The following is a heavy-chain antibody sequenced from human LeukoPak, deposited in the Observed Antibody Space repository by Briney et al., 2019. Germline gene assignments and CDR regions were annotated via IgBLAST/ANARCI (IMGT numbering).Heavy chain of an antibody. CDR2: ISGSGGST. Sequence: GGSLRLSCAASGFTFSSYAMSWVRQAPGKGLEWVSAISGSGGSTYYADSVKGRFTISRDNSKNTLYLQMNSLRAEDTAVYYCAKDLYDILTGYYKGSFFDYWGQGTLVTVSS. J-gene: IGHJ4*02. V-gene: IGHV3-23*01. CDR3: AKDLYDILTGYYKGSFFDY. CDR1: GFTFSSYA. D-gene: IGHD3-9*01.